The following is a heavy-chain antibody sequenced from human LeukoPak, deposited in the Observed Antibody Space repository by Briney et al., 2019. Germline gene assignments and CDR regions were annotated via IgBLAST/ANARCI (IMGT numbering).Heavy chain of an antibody. CDR3: ASNWNYVRGYGMDV. Sequence: GGSLRLSCAASGFTFSRNWMSWVRQTPGKGLEWVANIKEDGSEEHYMDSVKGRFTISRDNAKNSLYLEMNSLRAEDTAVYYCASNWNYVRGYGMDVWGQGTTVNVSS. V-gene: IGHV3-7*01. D-gene: IGHD1-7*01. CDR1: GFTFSRNW. CDR2: IKEDGSEE. J-gene: IGHJ6*02.